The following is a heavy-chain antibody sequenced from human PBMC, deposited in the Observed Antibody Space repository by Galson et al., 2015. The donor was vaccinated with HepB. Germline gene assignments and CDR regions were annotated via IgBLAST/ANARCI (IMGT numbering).Heavy chain of an antibody. CDR1: GYSFTSYW. Sequence: QSGAEVKKPGESLRISCKGSGYSFTSYWISWVRQMPGKGLERMGRIDPSDSYINYSPSFQGHVTISADKSISTAYLQWSSLKASDTAMYYCARGSSGWYYFDYWGQGTLVTVSS. CDR2: IDPSDSYI. CDR3: ARGSSGWYYFDY. V-gene: IGHV5-10-1*01. J-gene: IGHJ4*02. D-gene: IGHD6-19*01.